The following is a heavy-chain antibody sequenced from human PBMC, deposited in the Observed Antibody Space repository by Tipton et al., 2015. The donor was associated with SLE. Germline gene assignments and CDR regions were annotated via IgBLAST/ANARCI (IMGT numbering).Heavy chain of an antibody. Sequence: SLRLSCAASGFSFGHFAMHWVRQAPGKGLEWVAFIRNDGSNKDYADSVKGRFTVSRDNSKNTLYLQMNSLRLEDTAVYYCAKGGDFWSGYYPDYWGQGTLVTVSS. D-gene: IGHD3-3*01. CDR1: GFSFGHFA. CDR3: AKGGDFWSGYYPDY. CDR2: IRNDGSNK. J-gene: IGHJ4*02. V-gene: IGHV3-30*02.